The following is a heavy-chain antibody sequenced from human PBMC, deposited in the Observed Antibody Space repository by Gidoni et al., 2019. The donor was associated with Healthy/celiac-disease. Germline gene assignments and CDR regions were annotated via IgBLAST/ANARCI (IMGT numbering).Heavy chain of an antibody. CDR2: IWYDGSNK. J-gene: IGHJ4*02. D-gene: IGHD1-26*01. Sequence: QVQLVESGGGVVQPGRSLRLSCAASGFTFSSYGMHWVRQAPGKGLEWVAVIWYDGSNKYYADAVKGRFTISRDNSKNTLYLQMNSLRAEDTAVYYCAGGTLFSGSYYPFDYWGQGTLVTVSS. CDR3: AGGTLFSGSYYPFDY. CDR1: GFTFSSYG. V-gene: IGHV3-33*01.